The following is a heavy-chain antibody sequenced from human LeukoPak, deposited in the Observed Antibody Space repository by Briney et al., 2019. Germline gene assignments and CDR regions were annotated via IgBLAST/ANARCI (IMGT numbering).Heavy chain of an antibody. J-gene: IGHJ6*03. D-gene: IGHD3-3*01. CDR1: GFTFSSYA. Sequence: GGSQRLSCAASGFTFSSYAMSWVRQAPGKGLEWVSSISGSDGTTYYADSVKGRFTISRDNSKNTLYLQMNSLRAEDTALYYCARGGITIFGVVSYMDVWGKGTTVTVSS. V-gene: IGHV3-23*01. CDR3: ARGGITIFGVVSYMDV. CDR2: ISGSDGTT.